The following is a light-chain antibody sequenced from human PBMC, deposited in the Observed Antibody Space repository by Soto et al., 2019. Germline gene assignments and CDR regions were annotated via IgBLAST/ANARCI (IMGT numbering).Light chain of an antibody. Sequence: QSVLTQPPSASGTPGQRVTISCSGSSSNIGSNTVNWYQQLPGTAPKLLIYTNNQRPSGAPDQFSGSKSGSSSSLAISGLQSEDDADYYCAAWDAILNVPVFGGGTKLTV. CDR2: TNN. V-gene: IGLV1-44*01. J-gene: IGLJ3*02. CDR1: SSNIGSNT. CDR3: AAWDAILNVPV.